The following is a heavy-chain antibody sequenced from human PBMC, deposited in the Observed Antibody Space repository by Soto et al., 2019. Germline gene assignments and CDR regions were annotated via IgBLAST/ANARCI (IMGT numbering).Heavy chain of an antibody. J-gene: IGHJ4*02. CDR2: ISYDGSNK. CDR1: GFTFSSYA. CDR3: ARDPLAVTGSFVDY. Sequence: QVQLVESGGGVVQPGRSLRLSCAASGFTFSSYAMHWVRQAPGKGLEWVAVISYDGSNKYYADSVKGRFTISRDNSKNTLYLQMNSLRAEDTAVYYCARDPLAVTGSFVDYWGQGTLVTVSS. V-gene: IGHV3-30-3*01. D-gene: IGHD6-19*01.